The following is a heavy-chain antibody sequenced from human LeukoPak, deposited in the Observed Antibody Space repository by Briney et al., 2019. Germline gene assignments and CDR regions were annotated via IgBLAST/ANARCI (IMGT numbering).Heavy chain of an antibody. J-gene: IGHJ4*02. CDR1: GFTFSNYW. CDR2: IKQDGSEK. D-gene: IGHD7-27*01. Sequence: GGSLRLSCAASGFTFSNYWMSWVRQAPGKGLEWVANIKQDGSEKYYVDSVKGRLTISRDNAKYSLYLQMNSLRAEDTAVYYCARDRITRDFDYWGQGTLVTVSS. V-gene: IGHV3-7*01. CDR3: ARDRITRDFDY.